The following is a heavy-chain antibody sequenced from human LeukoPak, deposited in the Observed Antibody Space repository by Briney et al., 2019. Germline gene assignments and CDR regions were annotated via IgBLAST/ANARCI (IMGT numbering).Heavy chain of an antibody. Sequence: PGGSLTLSCAASGFTFSSYAMHWVRQAPGKGLEYVSAISSNGGSTYYANSVKGRFTISRDNSKNTLYLQMGSLRAEDMAVYYCARVFGGYYYYYMDVWGKGTTVTVSS. CDR2: ISSNGGST. CDR3: ARVFGGYYYYYMDV. CDR1: GFTFSSYA. V-gene: IGHV3-64*01. J-gene: IGHJ6*03. D-gene: IGHD3-10*02.